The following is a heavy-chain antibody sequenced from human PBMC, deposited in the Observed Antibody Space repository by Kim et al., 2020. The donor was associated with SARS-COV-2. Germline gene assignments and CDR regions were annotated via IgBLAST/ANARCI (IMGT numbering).Heavy chain of an antibody. D-gene: IGHD2-21*02. V-gene: IGHV1-2*06. CDR3: ARGGNSYYYYYMDV. CDR2: INPNSGGT. J-gene: IGHJ6*03. CDR1: GYTFTGYY. Sequence: ASVKVSCKASGYTFTGYYMHWVRQAPGQGLEWMGRINPNSGGTNYAQKFQGRVTMTRDTSISTAYMELSRLRSDDTAVYYCARGGNSYYYYYMDVWGKGTTVTVSS.